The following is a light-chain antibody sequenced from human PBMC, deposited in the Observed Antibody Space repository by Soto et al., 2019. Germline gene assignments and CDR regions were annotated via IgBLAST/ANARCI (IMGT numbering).Light chain of an antibody. CDR3: QRYNNWPVT. J-gene: IGKJ3*01. CDR1: QSVSTN. CDR2: DAS. V-gene: IGKV3-15*01. Sequence: EIVMTQSPATLSVSPGESATLSCRASQSVSTNLAWYQQKPGQPPRRLIFDASARATGIPARFSGSGSGTEFTVTVSSLQSEEFAVYYCQRYNNWPVTCGAATKVDI.